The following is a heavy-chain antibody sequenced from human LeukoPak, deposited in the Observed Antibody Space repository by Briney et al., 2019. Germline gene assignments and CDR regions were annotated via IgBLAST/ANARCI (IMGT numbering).Heavy chain of an antibody. CDR3: ARHRAYDGRVDY. CDR1: GGSISDNDYS. D-gene: IGHD5-12*01. Sequence: SETLSLTCNVSGGSISDNDYSWDWIRQPPGKGLEWIGYIFYSGSTNYNPSLKSRVTISVDTSKNQFSLKLSSVTAADTAVYYCARHRAYDGRVDYWGQGTLVTVSS. J-gene: IGHJ4*02. CDR2: IFYSGST. V-gene: IGHV4-61*05.